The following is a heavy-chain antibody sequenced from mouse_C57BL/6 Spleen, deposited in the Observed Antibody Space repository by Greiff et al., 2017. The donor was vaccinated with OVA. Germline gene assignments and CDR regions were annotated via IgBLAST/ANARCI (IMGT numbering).Heavy chain of an antibody. CDR2: IDPEDGET. J-gene: IGHJ2*01. CDR1: GFNIKDYY. D-gene: IGHD3-2*02. Sequence: EVQRVESGAELVKPGASVKLSCTASGFNIKDYYMHWVKQRTEQGLEWIGRIDPEDGETKYAPKFQGKATITADTSSNTAYLQRSSLTSEDTAVYYCARGDSSGYVEGFDYWGQGTTLTVSS. CDR3: ARGDSSGYVEGFDY. V-gene: IGHV14-2*01.